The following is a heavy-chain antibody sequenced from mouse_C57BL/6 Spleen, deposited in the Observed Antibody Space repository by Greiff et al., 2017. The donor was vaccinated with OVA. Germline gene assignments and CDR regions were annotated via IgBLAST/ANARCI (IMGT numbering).Heavy chain of an antibody. Sequence: QVQLQQPGAELVMPGASVKLSCKASGYTFTSYWMHWVKQRPGQGLEWIGEIDPSDSYTNYNQKFKGKSTLTVDKSSSTAYMQLSSLTSEDSAVYYCARYDGSSYGFAYWGQGTLVTVSA. D-gene: IGHD1-1*01. CDR1: GYTFTSYW. V-gene: IGHV1-69*01. J-gene: IGHJ3*01. CDR2: IDPSDSYT. CDR3: ARYDGSSYGFAY.